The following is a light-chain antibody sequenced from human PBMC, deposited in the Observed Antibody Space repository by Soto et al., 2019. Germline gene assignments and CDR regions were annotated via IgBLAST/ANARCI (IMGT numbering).Light chain of an antibody. Sequence: DIVLTRSPDTLSLSPMEIATLSFRASHSVSNYLAWYQQKPGQAPRLLIYDASNRATGIPARFSGSGSGTDFTLTISSLETDDFALYYCQQSSNWPTFGQGTKVDIK. CDR2: DAS. CDR1: HSVSNY. V-gene: IGKV3-11*01. CDR3: QQSSNWPT. J-gene: IGKJ1*01.